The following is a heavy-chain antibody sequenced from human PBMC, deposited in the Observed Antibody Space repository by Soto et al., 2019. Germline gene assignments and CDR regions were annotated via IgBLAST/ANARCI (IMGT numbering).Heavy chain of an antibody. Sequence: GSLRLSCAASGFTFSSYGMHWVRQAPGKGLEWVAVISYDGSNKYYADSVKGRFTISRDNSKNTLYLQMNSLRAEDTAVYYCAKGSRFSRGSYYGDYWGQGTLVTVSS. CDR1: GFTFSSYG. J-gene: IGHJ4*02. V-gene: IGHV3-30*18. D-gene: IGHD1-26*01. CDR2: ISYDGSNK. CDR3: AKGSRFSRGSYYGDY.